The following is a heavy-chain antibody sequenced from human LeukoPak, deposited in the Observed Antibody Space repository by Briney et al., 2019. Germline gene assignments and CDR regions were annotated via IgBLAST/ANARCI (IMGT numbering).Heavy chain of an antibody. CDR3: ARHSCSSTSCDTEYFQH. D-gene: IGHD2-2*01. CDR1: GDSFTIYW. Sequence: GESLKISCKGSGDSFTIYWIGWVGQMPGKGLEWMGIIYPGDSDTRYSPSFQGQVTISADKSISTAYLQWSSLKASDTAMYYCARHSCSSTSCDTEYFQHWGQGTLVTVSS. CDR2: IYPGDSDT. J-gene: IGHJ1*01. V-gene: IGHV5-51*01.